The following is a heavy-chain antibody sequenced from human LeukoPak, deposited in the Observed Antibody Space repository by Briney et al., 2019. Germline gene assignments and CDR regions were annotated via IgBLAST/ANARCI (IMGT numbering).Heavy chain of an antibody. Sequence: GGSLRLSCAASGFTFSSYGMHWVRQAPGKGLEWVSSISTSSIYIYYADSVKGRFTISRDNAKKSLYLQMNSLRADDTAVYYCARGSQVVAARDNWFDPWGQGTLVTVSS. CDR1: GFTFSSYG. CDR2: ISTSSIYI. D-gene: IGHD5-12*01. CDR3: ARGSQVVAARDNWFDP. V-gene: IGHV3-21*01. J-gene: IGHJ5*02.